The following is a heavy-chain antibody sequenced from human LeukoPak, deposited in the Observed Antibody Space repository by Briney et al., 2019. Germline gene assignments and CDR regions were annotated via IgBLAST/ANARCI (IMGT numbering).Heavy chain of an antibody. D-gene: IGHD4-17*01. CDR1: PFTFSSYE. CDR2: ISTSSSYI. CDR3: ARNRGDPSYFDY. V-gene: IGHV3-21*01. J-gene: IGHJ4*02. Sequence: GGSLRLSCAASPFTFSSYEMIWVRQVPGKGLEWVSSISTSSSYIYYADSVKGRFTISRNNPKNSLYLQMNSLRAEDTAVYYCARNRGDPSYFDYWGQGTLVTVSS.